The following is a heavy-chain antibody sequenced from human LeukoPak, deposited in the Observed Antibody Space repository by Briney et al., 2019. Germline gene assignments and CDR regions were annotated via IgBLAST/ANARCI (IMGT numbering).Heavy chain of an antibody. CDR2: INPSGGST. D-gene: IGHD3-22*01. CDR3: ASRIKNYYDSSGPEYYFDY. V-gene: IGHV1-46*01. CDR1: GYTFTSYY. Sequence: GASVKVSCKASGYTFTSYYMHWVRQAPGQGLEWMGIINPSGGSTSYAQKFRGRVTMTRDTSTSTVYMELSSLRSEDTAVYYCASRIKNYYDSSGPEYYFDYWGQGTLVTVSS. J-gene: IGHJ4*02.